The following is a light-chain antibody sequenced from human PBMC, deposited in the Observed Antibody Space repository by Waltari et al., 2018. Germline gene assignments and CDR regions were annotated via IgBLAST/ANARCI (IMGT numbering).Light chain of an antibody. V-gene: IGKV1-5*01. CDR3: QQYDSYST. CDR2: DGS. Sequence: IAMTQSPSTLSASVGDSVTITCRASQNIGTWVAWYQQKPGKAPKLLIFDGSTLESGVPSRFSGSASGTDFTLTINSLQPDDFASYFCQQYDSYSTFGGGTKVEIK. CDR1: QNIGTW. J-gene: IGKJ4*01.